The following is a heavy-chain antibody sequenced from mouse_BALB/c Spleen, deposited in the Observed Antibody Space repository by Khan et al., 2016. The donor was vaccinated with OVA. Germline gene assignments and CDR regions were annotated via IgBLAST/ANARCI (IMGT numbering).Heavy chain of an antibody. CDR2: INPSTGYT. CDR1: GYTFTTYW. D-gene: IGHD2-1*01. CDR3: ARRGLDGIFTY. Sequence: QVRLQQSGAELAKPGASVKMSCTASGYTFTTYWMHWIKQRPGQGLERIGYINPSTGYTAYNKNFKDKDTLIADESSSTAYMQLNILTSDDSAVYYCARRGLDGIFTYWGQGTLVTVSA. J-gene: IGHJ3*01. V-gene: IGHV1-7*01.